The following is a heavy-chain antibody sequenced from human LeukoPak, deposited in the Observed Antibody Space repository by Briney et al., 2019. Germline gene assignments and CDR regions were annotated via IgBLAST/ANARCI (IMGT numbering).Heavy chain of an antibody. D-gene: IGHD1-26*01. J-gene: IGHJ4*02. CDR3: TRESGSYHGNDY. V-gene: IGHV1-2*06. Sequence: ASVKVSCKASEYIFTGYYMHWVRQAPGQGLEWMGRINPNNGATNYAQKFQGRVTITGDTSISTAYMELSSLRSDDTAVYYCTRESGSYHGNDYWGQGTLVIVSS. CDR2: INPNNGAT. CDR1: EYIFTGYY.